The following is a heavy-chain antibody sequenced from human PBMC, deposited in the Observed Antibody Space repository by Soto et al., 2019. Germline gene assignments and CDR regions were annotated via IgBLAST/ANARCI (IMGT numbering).Heavy chain of an antibody. J-gene: IGHJ6*02. D-gene: IGHD6-13*01. CDR1: RFTFPSSA. CDR2: IVVGSGNT. CDR3: SAYGIPISAPGIPYGMDV. Sequence: SVKVSCKASRFTFPSSAVQWVRQARGQRLEWIGWIVVGSGNTTYAQKFQERVTITRDMSTSTAYMELSSLRSEDTAVYYFSAYGIPISAPGIPYGMDVWGQGTTVTVSS. V-gene: IGHV1-58*01.